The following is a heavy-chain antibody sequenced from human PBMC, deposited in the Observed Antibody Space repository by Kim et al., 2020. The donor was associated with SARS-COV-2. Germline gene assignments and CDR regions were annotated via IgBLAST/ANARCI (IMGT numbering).Heavy chain of an antibody. CDR1: GYNLARYW. Sequence: GESLKISCKGSGYNLARYWIGWVRQMPGKGLEWMGIIYPGDSDTRYSPSFQGQVIISADKSISTAYLQWSSLKASDTAMYYCARKSGAAGFYYGMDVWGQGTTVTVSS. J-gene: IGHJ6*02. D-gene: IGHD1-26*01. CDR2: IYPGDSDT. V-gene: IGHV5-51*01. CDR3: ARKSGAAGFYYGMDV.